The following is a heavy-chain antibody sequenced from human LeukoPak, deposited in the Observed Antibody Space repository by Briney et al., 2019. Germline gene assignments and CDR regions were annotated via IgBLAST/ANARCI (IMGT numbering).Heavy chain of an antibody. CDR2: INPNSGGT. V-gene: IGHV1-2*02. CDR3: ARGVLAGYDDSGYRFYNLFDP. J-gene: IGHJ5*02. CDR1: GYSFTGYY. Sequence: GASVKVSCKASGYSFTGYYIHWVRQAPGQGLEWMGWINPNSGGTNYAQKFQGRVTMTRDTSISTAYVELSRLRSDDTAVYYCARGVLAGYDDSGYRFYNLFDPWGQGTLVTVSS. D-gene: IGHD3-22*01.